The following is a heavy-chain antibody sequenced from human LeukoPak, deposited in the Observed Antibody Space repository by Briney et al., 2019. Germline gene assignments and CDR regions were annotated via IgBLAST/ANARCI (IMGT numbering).Heavy chain of an antibody. Sequence: SETLSLTCTVSGGSISSYYWSWIRQPAGKGLEWIGRIYTSGSTNYNPFLKSRVTMSVDTSKNQFSLKLSSVTAADTAVYYCASHSPSIAARPFEDYWGQGTLVTVSS. J-gene: IGHJ4*02. CDR1: GGSISSYY. CDR3: ASHSPSIAARPFEDY. V-gene: IGHV4-4*07. CDR2: IYTSGST. D-gene: IGHD6-6*01.